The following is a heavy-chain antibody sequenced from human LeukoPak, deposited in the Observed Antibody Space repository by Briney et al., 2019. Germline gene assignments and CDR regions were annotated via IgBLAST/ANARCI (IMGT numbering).Heavy chain of an antibody. CDR1: GGSISSSSYY. D-gene: IGHD3-22*01. V-gene: IGHV4-39*01. Sequence: PSETLSLTCTVSGGSISSSSYYWGWIRQPPGKGLEWIGSSYYSGSTYYNPSLKSRVTISVDTSKNQFSLKLSSVTAADTAVYYCARLTYYYDSSGYRRPGYFDYWGQGTLVTVSS. CDR2: SYYSGST. J-gene: IGHJ4*02. CDR3: ARLTYYYDSSGYRRPGYFDY.